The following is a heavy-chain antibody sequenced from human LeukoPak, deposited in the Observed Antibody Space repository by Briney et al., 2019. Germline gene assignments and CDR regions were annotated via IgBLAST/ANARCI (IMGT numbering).Heavy chain of an antibody. V-gene: IGHV4-59*01. CDR3: ARDQVGAAESYGMDV. CDR1: GGSISNSF. CDR2: IYYSGST. Sequence: SETLSLTCTVSGGSISNSFWSWIRQPPGKGLEWIGYIYYSGSTNYNPSPKSRVTISVDTSKNQFSLKLSSVTAADTAVYYCARDQVGAAESYGMDVWGQGTTVTVSS. D-gene: IGHD6-25*01. J-gene: IGHJ6*02.